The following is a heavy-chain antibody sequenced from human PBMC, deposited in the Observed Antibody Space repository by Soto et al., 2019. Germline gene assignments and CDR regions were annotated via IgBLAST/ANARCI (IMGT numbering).Heavy chain of an antibody. Sequence: SETLSLTCAVYGGSFSGYYWSWIRQPPGKGLEWIGYIYYSGSTNYNPSLKSRVTISVDTSKNQFSLKLSSVTAADTAMYYCARRRDGYSYFDYWGQGTLVTVS. CDR2: IYYSGST. J-gene: IGHJ4*02. V-gene: IGHV4-59*01. CDR3: ARRRDGYSYFDY. CDR1: GGSFSGYY. D-gene: IGHD4-4*01.